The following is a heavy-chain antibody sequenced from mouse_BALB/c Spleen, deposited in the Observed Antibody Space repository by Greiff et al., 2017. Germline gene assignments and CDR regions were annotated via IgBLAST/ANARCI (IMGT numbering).Heavy chain of an antibody. J-gene: IGHJ3*01. CDR3: ASPYYRYDEGAWFAY. CDR2: IWAGGST. D-gene: IGHD2-14*01. CDR1: GFSLTSYG. Sequence: VQLQESGPGLVAPSQSLSITCTVSGFSLTSYGVHWVRQPPGEGLEWLGVIWAGGSTNYNSALMSRLSISKDNSKSQVFLKMNSLQTDDTAMYYCASPYYRYDEGAWFAYWGQGTLVTVSA. V-gene: IGHV2-9*02.